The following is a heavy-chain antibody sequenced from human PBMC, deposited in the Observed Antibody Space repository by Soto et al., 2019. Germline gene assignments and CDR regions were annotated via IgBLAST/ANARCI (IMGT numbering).Heavy chain of an antibody. CDR1: GAPITRNY. CDR3: ARDADGPYDH. Sequence: AETLSLTCTVSGAPITRNYLSWIRQAPGKGLEWIGDIYYSGSTTYNPSLKSRFTISADTSKDQLSLQLNTVTAADTAVYYCARDADGPYDHWGQGILVTVSS. CDR2: IYYSGST. J-gene: IGHJ4*02. V-gene: IGHV4-59*01. D-gene: IGHD2-8*01.